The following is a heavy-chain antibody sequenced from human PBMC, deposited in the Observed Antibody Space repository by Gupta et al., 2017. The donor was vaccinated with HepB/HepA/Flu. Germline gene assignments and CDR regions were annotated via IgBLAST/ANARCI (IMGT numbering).Heavy chain of an antibody. D-gene: IGHD2-15*01. CDR1: GGSISSCY. CDR2: LYYTGIT. J-gene: IGHJ4*02. CDR3: ARDREVGGGPFDY. V-gene: IGHV4-59*01. Sequence: QVQLQESGPGLVKPSESLYLTCTVSGGSISSCYWSWFRQPPGKGLEWLGYLYYTGITNYNPSLKSRVTISVDTSKNQFSLRLSSVTAADTAVYYCARDREVGGGPFDYWGQGTLVTVSS.